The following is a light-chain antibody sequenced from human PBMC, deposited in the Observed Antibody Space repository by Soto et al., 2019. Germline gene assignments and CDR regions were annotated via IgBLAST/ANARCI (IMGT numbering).Light chain of an antibody. Sequence: DIQMTQSPSSLSASVGDRVTITCRASQSISSYLNWDQQKPGEAPKLLIYAASSLQSGVPSRFSGSGSGTDFTLTISSLQPEDFATYYGQQSYSTPRTFGQGTKGEIK. CDR3: QQSYSTPRT. J-gene: IGKJ1*01. CDR2: AAS. V-gene: IGKV1-39*01. CDR1: QSISSY.